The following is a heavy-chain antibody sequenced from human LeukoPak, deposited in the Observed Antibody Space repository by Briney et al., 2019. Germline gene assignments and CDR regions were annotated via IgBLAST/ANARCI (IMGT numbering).Heavy chain of an antibody. Sequence: ASVKVSCKASGYTFTGHYMHWVRQAPGQGLEWMGWINPNSGGTNYAQKFQGRVTMTRDTSISTAYMELSRLRSDDTAVYYCARDRKGYYDFWSGYYPNWFDPWGQGTLVTVSS. J-gene: IGHJ5*02. CDR3: ARDRKGYYDFWSGYYPNWFDP. D-gene: IGHD3-3*01. CDR1: GYTFTGHY. CDR2: INPNSGGT. V-gene: IGHV1-2*02.